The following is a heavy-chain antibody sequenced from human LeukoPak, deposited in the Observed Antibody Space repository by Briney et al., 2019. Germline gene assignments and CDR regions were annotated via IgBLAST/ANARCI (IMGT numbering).Heavy chain of an antibody. CDR3: VREGEGPLSKDFDY. CDR1: GFTFTDHY. CDR2: IGPHSTFT. D-gene: IGHD2/OR15-2a*01. J-gene: IGHJ4*02. V-gene: IGHV1-2*02. Sequence: ASVKVSCESSGFTFTDHYIHWVRQGPGQGLEWMGYIGPHSTFTSSPQEFQGRVTVTRDASMSTAYMELTRLTSDDTAVYYCVREGEGPLSKDFDYWGQGTLVTVSS.